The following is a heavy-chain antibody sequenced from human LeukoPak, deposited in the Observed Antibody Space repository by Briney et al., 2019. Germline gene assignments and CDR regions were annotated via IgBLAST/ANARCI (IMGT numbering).Heavy chain of an antibody. D-gene: IGHD3-16*01. CDR2: ISGSGAST. J-gene: IGHJ6*02. CDR1: GFTLSTNA. CDR3: ARGGGLDV. Sequence: GGSLRLSCLTSGFTLSTNAMSWVRQAPGKGLEWISGISGSGASTYYADSVKGRFTISRDDSRNTLYLQMSNMRAEDTAVYFCARGGGLDVWGQGATVTVSS. V-gene: IGHV3-23*01.